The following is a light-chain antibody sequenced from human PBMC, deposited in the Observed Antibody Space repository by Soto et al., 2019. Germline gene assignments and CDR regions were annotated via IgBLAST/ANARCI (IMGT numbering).Light chain of an antibody. Sequence: QSVLTQPPSASGTPGQRVTISCSGSSSNIGSNYVYWYQQLPGTAPKLLIYRNNQRTSGVPDRFSGSKSGTSASLAISGLRSEDEADYYCAAWDDSLRGGVFGGGTQLTVL. J-gene: IGLJ2*01. CDR2: RNN. CDR3: AAWDDSLRGGV. V-gene: IGLV1-47*01. CDR1: SSNIGSNY.